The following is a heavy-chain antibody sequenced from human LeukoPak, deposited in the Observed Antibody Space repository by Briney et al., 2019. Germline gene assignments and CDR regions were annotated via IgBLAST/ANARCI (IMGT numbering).Heavy chain of an antibody. CDR2: MNPNSGNT. CDR3: ARLPRYSSGWYEGASGYFDY. V-gene: IGHV1-8*01. Sequence: ASVKVSCKASGYTFTSYDINWVRQATGQGLEWMGWMNPNSGNTGYAQKFQGRVTMTRNTSISTAYMELSSLRSEDTAVYYCARLPRYSSGWYEGASGYFDYWGQGTLVTVSS. D-gene: IGHD6-19*01. CDR1: GYTFTSYD. J-gene: IGHJ4*02.